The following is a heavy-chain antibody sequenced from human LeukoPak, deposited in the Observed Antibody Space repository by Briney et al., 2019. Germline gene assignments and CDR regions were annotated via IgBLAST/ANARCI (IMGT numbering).Heavy chain of an antibody. CDR3: ARLRYYYDSSGYYH. CDR1: GFTFSDYC. D-gene: IGHD3-22*01. Sequence: GGSLRLSCAASGFTFSDYCMSWIRQAPGKGLEWISYISSSGSPVSYADSVRGRLTISRDNAKNSLYLQMNSLRAEDTAVYYCARLRYYYDSSGYYHWGQGTLVTVSS. J-gene: IGHJ5*02. V-gene: IGHV3-11*01. CDR2: ISSSGSPV.